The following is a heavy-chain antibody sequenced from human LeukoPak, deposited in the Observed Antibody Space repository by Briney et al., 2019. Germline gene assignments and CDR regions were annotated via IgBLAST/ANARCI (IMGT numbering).Heavy chain of an antibody. CDR2: ISYDGSNK. CDR1: GFTFSSYG. Sequence: GGSLRLSCAASGFTFSSYGMHWVRQAPGKGLEWVAVISYDGSNKYYADSVKGRFTISRDNSKNTLYLQMNSLRAEDTAVYYCARGAWIQLWFRTAGGFDYWGQGTLVTVSS. CDR3: ARGAWIQLWFRTAGGFDY. D-gene: IGHD5-18*01. J-gene: IGHJ4*02. V-gene: IGHV3-30*03.